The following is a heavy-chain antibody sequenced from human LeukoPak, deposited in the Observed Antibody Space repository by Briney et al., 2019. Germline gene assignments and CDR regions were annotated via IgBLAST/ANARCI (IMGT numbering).Heavy chain of an antibody. V-gene: IGHV1-46*01. CDR3: ARGDGEAASLWENWFDP. Sequence: ASVKVSCKASGYTFINYYIHWVRQAPGQGLEWMGIINPSSGRTSYAQKFQGRVIMTRDMSTSTVYMELNSLRSEGTAVYYCARGDGEAASLWENWFDPWGQGSLVTVSS. J-gene: IGHJ5*02. CDR2: INPSSGRT. D-gene: IGHD6-13*01. CDR1: GYTFINYY.